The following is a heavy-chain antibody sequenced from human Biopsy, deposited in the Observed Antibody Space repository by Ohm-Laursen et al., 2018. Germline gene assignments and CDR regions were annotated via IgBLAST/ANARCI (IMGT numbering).Heavy chain of an antibody. J-gene: IGHJ6*02. CDR2: IITVSETA. CDR1: GGAFTNYA. CDR3: VAYPSSGFFENNDDFAMDV. Sequence: GSSVKVSCKASGGAFTNYAINWVRQAPGHGLEWRGGIITVSETAGYAERFQGRVTITADVTTTTAYMDLSGLRSEDTAVYYCVAYPSSGFFENNDDFAMDVWGQGTTVIVSS. V-gene: IGHV1-69*01. D-gene: IGHD6-19*01.